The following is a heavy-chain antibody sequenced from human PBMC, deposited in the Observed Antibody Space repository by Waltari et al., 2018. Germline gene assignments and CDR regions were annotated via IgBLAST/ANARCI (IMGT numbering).Heavy chain of an antibody. CDR1: GGSISSYY. CDR3: ARAMADDFWSGYSFAW. CDR2: IYYSGST. V-gene: IGHV4-59*01. J-gene: IGHJ4*02. Sequence: QVQLQESGPGLVKPSETLSLTCTVSGGSISSYYWSWIRQPPGKGLEWIGYIYYSGSTNYNPSLKSRVTISVDTSKNQFSLKLSSVTAADTAVYYCARAMADDFWSGYSFAWWGQGTLVTVSS. D-gene: IGHD3-3*01.